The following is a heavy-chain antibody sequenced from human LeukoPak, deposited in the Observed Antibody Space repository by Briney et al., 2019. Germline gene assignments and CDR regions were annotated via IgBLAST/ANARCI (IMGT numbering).Heavy chain of an antibody. CDR2: INPNTGGT. V-gene: IGHV1-2*02. Sequence: ASVKVSCKASGYIFTGYYMHWVRQAPGQGLEWMGWINPNTGGTRYAQKFQGRVTMTRDTSTSTACMELSSLGSDDTALYYCASQQLQWRESYYFDDWGQGTLVTVSS. D-gene: IGHD5-24*01. J-gene: IGHJ4*02. CDR1: GYIFTGYY. CDR3: ASQQLQWRESYYFDD.